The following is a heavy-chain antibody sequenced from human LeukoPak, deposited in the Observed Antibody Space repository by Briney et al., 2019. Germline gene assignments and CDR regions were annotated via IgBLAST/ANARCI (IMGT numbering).Heavy chain of an antibody. D-gene: IGHD6-13*01. V-gene: IGHV4-31*11. CDR2: IYYSGST. J-gene: IGHJ4*02. Sequence: SETLSLTCVFSGDSISDDSVNKNNWLNWVRQPPGKGLEWIGYIYYSGSTYYNPSLKSRVTISVDTSKNQFSLKLSSVTAADTAVYYCARVDNKQQLVLDWGQGTLVTVSS. CDR1: GDSISDDSVNKNNW. CDR3: ARVDNKQQLVLD.